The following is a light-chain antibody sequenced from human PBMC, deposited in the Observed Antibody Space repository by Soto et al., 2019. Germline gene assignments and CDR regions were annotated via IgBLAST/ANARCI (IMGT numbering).Light chain of an antibody. CDR1: SSDVGARYY. Sequence: QSVLTQPPSVSGAPGQWVTISCTGTSSDVGARYYVSWYQQHPGTAPKLLIYEKIKRSSGVPDRFSGSKSGTTASLTVSGLQAEDEADYYCRSYESSHNGVFGGGTKLTVL. CDR2: EKI. V-gene: IGLV2-8*01. J-gene: IGLJ3*02. CDR3: RSYESSHNGV.